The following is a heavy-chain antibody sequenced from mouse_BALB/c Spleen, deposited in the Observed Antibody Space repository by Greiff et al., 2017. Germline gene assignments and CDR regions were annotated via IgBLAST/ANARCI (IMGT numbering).Heavy chain of an antibody. D-gene: IGHD2-5*01. CDR3: ARKSNYDAMDY. J-gene: IGHJ4*01. Sequence: EVKLMESGPELVKPGASVKMSCKASGYTFTSYVMHWVKQKPGQGLEWIGYINPYNDGTKYNEKFKGKATLTSDKSSSTAYMELSSLTSEDSAVYYCARKSNYDAMDYWGQGTSVTVSS. V-gene: IGHV1-14*01. CDR2: INPYNDGT. CDR1: GYTFTSYV.